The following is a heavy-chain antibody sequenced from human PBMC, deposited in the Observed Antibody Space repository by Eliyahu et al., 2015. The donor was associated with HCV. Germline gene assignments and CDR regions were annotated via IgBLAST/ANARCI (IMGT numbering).Heavy chain of an antibody. Sequence: EVQLVQSGAEXKKXGESLKIXCKGSGYXFTSYWIGWVRQMPGKGLEWMGIIYPGDSXTRYSPSFQGQVTISADKSISTAYLQWSSLKASDTAMYYCARLWGSSSWWSESDYWGQGTLVTVSS. V-gene: IGHV5-51*01. D-gene: IGHD6-13*01. J-gene: IGHJ4*02. CDR2: IYPGDSXT. CDR3: ARLWGSSSWWSESDY. CDR1: GYXFTSYW.